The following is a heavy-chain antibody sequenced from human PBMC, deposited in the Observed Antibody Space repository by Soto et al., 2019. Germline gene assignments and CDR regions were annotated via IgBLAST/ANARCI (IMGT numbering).Heavy chain of an antibody. V-gene: IGHV3-33*08. CDR1: GLTFSSYG. J-gene: IGHJ4*02. D-gene: IGHD5-18*01. CDR2: IWYDGSNK. CDR3: ARGIGYNHGHPAY. Sequence: GGSLRLSCAASGLTFSSYGIHWVRQAPGKGLEWVAVIWYDGSNKYYADSVKGRFTISRDNPKNTLYLQMNSLRADDTAVYYCARGIGYNHGHPAYWGQGSLVTVSS.